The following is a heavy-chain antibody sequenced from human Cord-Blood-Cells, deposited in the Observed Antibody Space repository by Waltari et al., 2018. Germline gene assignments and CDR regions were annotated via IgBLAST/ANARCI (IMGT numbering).Heavy chain of an antibody. J-gene: IGHJ4*02. CDR3: AHSDGSSWLDY. V-gene: IGHV2-5*02. D-gene: IGHD6-13*01. Sequence: QITLKESGPTLVKHTQTLKLTCTFTGFPLRTSGLGVGWIRPPPGKALEWLALIYWDDDKRYSPSMKSRLTITKDTSKNQVVLTMTNMDPVDTATYYCAHSDGSSWLDYWGQGTLVTVSS. CDR1: GFPLRTSGLG. CDR2: IYWDDDK.